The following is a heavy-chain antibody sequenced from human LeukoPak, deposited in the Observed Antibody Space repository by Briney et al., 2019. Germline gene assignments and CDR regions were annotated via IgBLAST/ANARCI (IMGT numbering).Heavy chain of an antibody. V-gene: IGHV3-21*01. J-gene: IGHJ4*02. CDR3: ARGQRHLGISFLDY. D-gene: IGHD7-27*01. Sequence: GGSLRLSCAASGFTFSSYSMNWVRQAPGKGLEWVSSISSSSSYIYYADSVKGRFTISRDNAKNSLYLQMNSLRAEDTAVYYCARGQRHLGISFLDYWGQGTLVTVSS. CDR1: GFTFSSYS. CDR2: ISSSSSYI.